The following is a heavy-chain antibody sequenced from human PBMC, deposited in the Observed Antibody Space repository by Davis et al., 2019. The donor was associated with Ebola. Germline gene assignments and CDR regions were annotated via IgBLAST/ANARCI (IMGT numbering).Heavy chain of an antibody. Sequence: SVKVSCKAFGGTFSSYAISWVRQAPGQGLEWMGGIIPIFGTANYAQKFQGRVTITADESTSTAYMELSSLRSDDTAVYYCARESRYQLLYVDYWGQGTLVTVSS. D-gene: IGHD2-2*01. CDR3: ARESRYQLLYVDY. CDR1: GGTFSSYA. V-gene: IGHV1-69*13. J-gene: IGHJ4*02. CDR2: IIPIFGTA.